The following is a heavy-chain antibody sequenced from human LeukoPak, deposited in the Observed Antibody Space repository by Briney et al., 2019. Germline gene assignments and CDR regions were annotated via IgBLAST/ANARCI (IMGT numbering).Heavy chain of an antibody. CDR2: ISASGGST. CDR3: ARDRSWGSQCYFDY. V-gene: IGHV3-23*01. J-gene: IGHJ4*02. CDR1: GFTFSSYA. D-gene: IGHD7-27*01. Sequence: GGSLRLSCAASGFTFSSYAMSWVRQAPGKGLEWVSSISASGGSTYYADSVKGRFTISRDNSKNTLYLQMNSLRAEDTAVYYCARDRSWGSQCYFDYWGQGTLVTVSS.